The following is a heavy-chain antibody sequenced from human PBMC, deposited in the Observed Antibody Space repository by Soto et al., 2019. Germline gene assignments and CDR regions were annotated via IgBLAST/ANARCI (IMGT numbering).Heavy chain of an antibody. CDR3: TIMIIVAPRKYYSDY. CDR1: GGTFSSYT. J-gene: IGHJ4*02. D-gene: IGHD3-22*01. Sequence: SVKVSCKASGGTFSSYTISWVRQAPGQGLEWMGRIIPILGIANYAQKFQGRVTITADKSTSTAYMELSSPRSEDTAVYYCTIMIIVAPRKYYSDYWGQGTLVTRSS. V-gene: IGHV1-69*02. CDR2: IIPILGIA.